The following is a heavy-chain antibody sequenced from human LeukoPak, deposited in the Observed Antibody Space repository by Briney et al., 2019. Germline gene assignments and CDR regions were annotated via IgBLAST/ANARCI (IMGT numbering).Heavy chain of an antibody. V-gene: IGHV3-23*01. J-gene: IGHJ6*02. CDR2: ISGSGGST. CDR1: GFTFSSYA. D-gene: IGHD4-17*01. CDR3: AKATRGTVTPLGV. Sequence: PGGSLRLSCAASGFTFSSYAMSWVRQAPGKGLEWVSAISGSGGSTYYADSVKGRFTISRDNSKNTLYLQMNSLGAEDTAVYYCAKATRGTVTPLGVWGQGTTVTVSS.